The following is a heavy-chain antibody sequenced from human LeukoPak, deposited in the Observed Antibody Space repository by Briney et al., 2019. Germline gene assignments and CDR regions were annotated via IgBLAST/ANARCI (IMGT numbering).Heavy chain of an antibody. CDR2: IIPIFGTA. Sequence: GASVKVSCKASGGTFSSYAISWVRQAPGQGLEWMGRIIPIFGTANYAQKFQGRVTITTDESTSTAYMELSSLRSEDTAVYYCAREVGLPGWVDYWGQGTLVTVSS. J-gene: IGHJ4*02. V-gene: IGHV1-69*05. D-gene: IGHD1-14*01. CDR1: GGTFSSYA. CDR3: AREVGLPGWVDY.